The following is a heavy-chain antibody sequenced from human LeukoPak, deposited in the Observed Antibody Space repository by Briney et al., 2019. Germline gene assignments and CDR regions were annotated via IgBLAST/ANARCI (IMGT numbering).Heavy chain of an antibody. CDR2: FDPEDGET. J-gene: IGHJ4*02. CDR3: ARGSWSYYDFWSGYREYYFDY. CDR1: GYTLTELS. V-gene: IGHV1-24*01. D-gene: IGHD3-3*01. Sequence: ASVKVSCKVSGYTLTELSMHWVRQAPGKGLEWMGGFDPEDGETIYAQKFQGRVTITRNTSISTAYMELSSLRSEDTAVYYCARGSWSYYDFWSGYREYYFDYWGQGTLVTVSS.